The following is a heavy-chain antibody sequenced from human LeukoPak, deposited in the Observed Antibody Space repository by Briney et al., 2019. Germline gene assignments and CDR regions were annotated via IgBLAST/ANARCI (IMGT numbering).Heavy chain of an antibody. V-gene: IGHV3-33*01. D-gene: IGHD3-22*01. CDR3: ARDRPRTMIVGRDAFDI. CDR1: GFTFSSYG. J-gene: IGHJ3*02. CDR2: IWYDGSNK. Sequence: GGSLRLSCAASGFTFSSYGMHWVRQAPGKGLEWVAVIWYDGSNKYYADSVKGRFTISRDNSKNTLYLQMNSLRAEDTAVHYCARDRPRTMIVGRDAFDIWGQGTMVTVSS.